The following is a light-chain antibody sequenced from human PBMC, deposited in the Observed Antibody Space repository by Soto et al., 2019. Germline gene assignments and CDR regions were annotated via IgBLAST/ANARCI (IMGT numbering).Light chain of an antibody. CDR3: QQYGRSPTT. CDR2: GAS. CDR1: QSVTSNY. V-gene: IGKV3-20*01. Sequence: EIVLTQSPGTLSLSPGERATLSCRASQSVTSNYLAWYQQKPGQAPRLLIFGASIRDTGIPDRFSGSGSGTDFTLTISRLEPEDFAVYHCQQYGRSPTTFGQGAKVESK. J-gene: IGKJ1*01.